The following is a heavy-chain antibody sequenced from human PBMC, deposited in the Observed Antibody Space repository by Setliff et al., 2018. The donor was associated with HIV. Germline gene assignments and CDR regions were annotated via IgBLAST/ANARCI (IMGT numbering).Heavy chain of an antibody. V-gene: IGHV3-7*03. J-gene: IGHJ4*02. CDR2: IKQDGSEK. D-gene: IGHD1-26*01. Sequence: HPGGSLRLSCAASGFTLSNFWMTWVRQAPGKGLEWVASIKQDGSEKNYVDSVKGRFTLSRDNAKNSLYLQMSSLRADDTAVYYCARDSAEGATGYWGQGQWSPSPQ. CDR1: GFTLSNFW. CDR3: ARDSAEGATGY.